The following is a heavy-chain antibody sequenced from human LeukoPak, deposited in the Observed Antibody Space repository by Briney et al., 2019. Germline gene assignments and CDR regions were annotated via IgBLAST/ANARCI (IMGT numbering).Heavy chain of an antibody. J-gene: IGHJ4*02. Sequence: SETLSLTCTVSGGSISSRNYYWAWVRQPPGKGLEWIGSISYSGGTSHNPSLRSRVTISIDTSKNQFTLKVNSVTAADTAMYYCVREDSGSSSDYWGQGTLVTVSS. CDR2: ISYSGGT. V-gene: IGHV4-39*02. D-gene: IGHD6-13*01. CDR3: VREDSGSSSDY. CDR1: GGSISSRNYY.